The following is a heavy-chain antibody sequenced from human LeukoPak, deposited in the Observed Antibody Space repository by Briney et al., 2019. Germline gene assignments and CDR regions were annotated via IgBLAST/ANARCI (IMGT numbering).Heavy chain of an antibody. V-gene: IGHV3-53*01. D-gene: IGHD3-10*01. CDR3: ARCRAFGHFAC. CDR1: GFTVSSNY. CDR2: IYSGGYT. Sequence: GGSLRPSWAASGFTVSSNYMSWVRQAPGKGLEWVSFIYSGGYTYYADPVKGGFTISRHNSKETLYLQMSRPRAADPAVYYCARCRAFGHFACWGQGTLVTVSS. J-gene: IGHJ4*02.